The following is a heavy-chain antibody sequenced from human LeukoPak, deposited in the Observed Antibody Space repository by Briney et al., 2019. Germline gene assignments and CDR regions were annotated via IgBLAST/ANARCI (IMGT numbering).Heavy chain of an antibody. Sequence: GGSPRLSCAASGFTFSSYAMSWVRQAPGKGLEWVSAISGSGGSTYYADSAKGRFTISRDNSKNTLYLQMNSLRAEDTAVYYCAKYRLERRGREHYYYGMDVWGQGTTVTVSS. CDR1: GFTFSSYA. CDR2: ISGSGGST. CDR3: AKYRLERRGREHYYYGMDV. V-gene: IGHV3-23*01. D-gene: IGHD1-1*01. J-gene: IGHJ6*02.